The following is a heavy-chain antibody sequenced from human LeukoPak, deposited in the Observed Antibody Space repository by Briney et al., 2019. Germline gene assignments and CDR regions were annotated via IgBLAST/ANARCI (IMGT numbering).Heavy chain of an antibody. J-gene: IGHJ4*02. CDR3: STEALCEYWSGYYTADY. D-gene: IGHD3-3*01. CDR1: GFTFSNAW. CDR2: IKSKIDGGTT. Sequence: GGSLRLSCAASGFTFSNAWMSWVRQAPGKGLEWVGRIKSKIDGGTTDYAAPVKGRFTISRDDSKDTLFLQMNSLKTEDTAVYFCSTEALCEYWSGYYTADYWGQGTLVTVSS. V-gene: IGHV3-15*01.